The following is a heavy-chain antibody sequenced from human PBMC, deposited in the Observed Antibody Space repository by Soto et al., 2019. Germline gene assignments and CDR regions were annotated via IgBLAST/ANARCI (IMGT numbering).Heavy chain of an antibody. J-gene: IGHJ4*02. Sequence: EVQLVESGGGLVQPGGSLRLSCAASGFGFSNYEMNWVRQAPGKGLEWVSYITSGGGATIYADSVKGRFTISRDNAKDSLYLQMNSLRVEDTAVYYCARGDCSTSCYIGYWGQGVLVTVSS. CDR3: ARGDCSTSCYIGY. V-gene: IGHV3-48*03. CDR2: ITSGGGAT. D-gene: IGHD2-2*01. CDR1: GFGFSNYE.